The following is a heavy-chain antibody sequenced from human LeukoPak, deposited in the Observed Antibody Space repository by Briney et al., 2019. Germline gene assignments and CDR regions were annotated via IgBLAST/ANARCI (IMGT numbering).Heavy chain of an antibody. D-gene: IGHD3-10*01. CDR3: ANTRVIMVRGVVPSGFET. V-gene: IGHV4-59*13. CDR1: GASINSFY. CDR2: IHYRGTT. J-gene: IGHJ3*02. Sequence: SETLSLTCSVSGASINSFYWNWIRQSPGRGLEWLGNIHYRGTTNYNPSLKSRVSLSLDTSKSQFALKMTSVTAADTAIYFCANTRVIMVRGVVPSGFETWGQGTEVSVSS.